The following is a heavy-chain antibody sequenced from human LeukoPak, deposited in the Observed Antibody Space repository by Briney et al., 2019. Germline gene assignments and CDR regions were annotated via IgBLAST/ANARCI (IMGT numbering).Heavy chain of an antibody. Sequence: GGSLRLSCAASGFKFSSYGFHWVRQAPGKGLEWVAIISEGGSEKQYADSVKGRFSIFTDNSKNTVYLQMNSLRAEDTAVYYCARDGDIVVVPAAIGGLAGLDYWGQGTLVTVSS. CDR3: ARDGDIVVVPAAIGGLAGLDY. V-gene: IGHV3-30-3*01. CDR1: GFKFSSYG. D-gene: IGHD2-2*02. CDR2: ISEGGSEK. J-gene: IGHJ4*02.